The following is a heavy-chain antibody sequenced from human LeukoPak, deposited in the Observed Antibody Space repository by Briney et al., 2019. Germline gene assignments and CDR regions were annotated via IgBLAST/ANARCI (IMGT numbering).Heavy chain of an antibody. V-gene: IGHV1-46*01. CDR1: GYTFTTYY. CDR2: INPSGGST. J-gene: IGHJ4*02. Sequence: GASVKVSCKASGYTFTTYYMHWVRQAPGQGLEWMGIINPSGGSTSYAQKFQGRVTMTRDMSTKTVYMELSSLRSEDTAVYYCARPGGLGELSPDERFDYWGQGTLVTVSS. CDR3: ARPGGLGELSPDERFDY. D-gene: IGHD3-16*02.